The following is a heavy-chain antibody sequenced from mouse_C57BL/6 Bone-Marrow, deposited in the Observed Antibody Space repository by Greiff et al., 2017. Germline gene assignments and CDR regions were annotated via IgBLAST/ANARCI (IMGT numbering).Heavy chain of an antibody. J-gene: IGHJ2*01. Sequence: QVQLQQSGPELVKPGASVKISCKASGYAFSSSWMNWVKQRPGKGLEWIGRIYPGDGDTNYNGKFKGKATLTADKSSSTAYMQPSSLTSEDSAVYFCARWGYYGSRYYWGQGTTLTVSS. V-gene: IGHV1-82*01. CDR1: GYAFSSSW. CDR3: ARWGYYGSRYY. D-gene: IGHD1-1*01. CDR2: IYPGDGDT.